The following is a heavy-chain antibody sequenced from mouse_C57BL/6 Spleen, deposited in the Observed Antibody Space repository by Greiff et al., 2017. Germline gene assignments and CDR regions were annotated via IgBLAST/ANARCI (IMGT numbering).Heavy chain of an antibody. J-gene: IGHJ4*01. CDR1: GYTFTSYW. V-gene: IGHV1-69*01. CDR3: ARSWITSVVVDYAMDY. CDR2: IDPSDSYT. D-gene: IGHD1-1*01. Sequence: QVQLQQPGAELVMPGASVKLSCKASGYTFTSYWMHWVKQRPGQGLEWIGEIDPSDSYTNYNQKFKGKSTLTVDKSSSTAYMQLSSLTSEDSAVYYWARSWITSVVVDYAMDYWGQGTSVTVSS.